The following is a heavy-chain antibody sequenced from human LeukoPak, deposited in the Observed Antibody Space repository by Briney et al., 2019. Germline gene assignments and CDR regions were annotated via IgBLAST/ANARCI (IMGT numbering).Heavy chain of an antibody. CDR3: ARHSAPAYDSSGHAFDI. Sequence: ESSETLSLTCTVSGGSISSDDYYWSWIRQHPGKGLEWIGYIYYSGHTFYNPSLRSRVTISVDTSKNQFSLKLSSVTAADTAVYYCARHSAPAYDSSGHAFDIWGQGTMVTVSS. CDR2: IYYSGHT. J-gene: IGHJ3*02. CDR1: GGSISSDDYY. V-gene: IGHV4-31*03. D-gene: IGHD3-22*01.